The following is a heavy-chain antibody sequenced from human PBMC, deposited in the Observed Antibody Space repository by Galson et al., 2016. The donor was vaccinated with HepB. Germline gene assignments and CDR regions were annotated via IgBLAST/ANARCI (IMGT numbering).Heavy chain of an antibody. CDR2: IKQDGSEK. V-gene: IGHV3-7*01. Sequence: SLRLSCAASGFTFSSYGMHWVRQAPGKGLEWVAKIKQDGSEKYYVDSVKGRFTISRDNSKNTVYLQMNSLRPEDTAVFYCARDMARGRYYYYGMDVWGQGTTVTVSS. J-gene: IGHJ6*02. CDR3: ARDMARGRYYYYGMDV. CDR1: GFTFSSYG. D-gene: IGHD3-10*01.